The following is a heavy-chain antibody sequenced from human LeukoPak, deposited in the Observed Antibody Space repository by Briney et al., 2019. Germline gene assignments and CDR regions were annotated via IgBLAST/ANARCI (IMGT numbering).Heavy chain of an antibody. V-gene: IGHV1-69*05. CDR2: IIPIFGTA. Sequence: SVKVSCKASGGTFSSYAISWVRQAPGQGLEWMGRIIPIFGTANYAQKFQGRVTITTDESTSTAYMELSSLRSEDTAVYYCARDQMWESNWFDPWGQGTLVTVFS. CDR3: ARDQMWESNWFDP. CDR1: GGTFSSYA. J-gene: IGHJ5*02. D-gene: IGHD1-26*01.